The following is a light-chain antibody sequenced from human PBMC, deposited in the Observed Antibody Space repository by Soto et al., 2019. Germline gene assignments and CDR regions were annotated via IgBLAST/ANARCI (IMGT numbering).Light chain of an antibody. CDR1: QSVRRN. J-gene: IGKJ4*01. Sequence: EIVLTQSPATLSLSPGERATLSCRASQSVRRNLAWYQQQPGQRPRLLLFGASTRATDVPPRFSGSRSGTEFTPTISSLQSQDFAVYYCHQQIHWPPLTFGGGTKLEIK. V-gene: IGKV3-15*01. CDR3: HQQIHWPPLT. CDR2: GAS.